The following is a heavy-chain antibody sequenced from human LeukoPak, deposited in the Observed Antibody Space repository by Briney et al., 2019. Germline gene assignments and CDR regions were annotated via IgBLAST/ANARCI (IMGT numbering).Heavy chain of an antibody. D-gene: IGHD1-26*01. J-gene: IGHJ6*03. V-gene: IGHV3-48*01. CDR3: AKDGGTYPYFLDV. Sequence: PGGSLRLSCAASGFTFSSYSINWVRQAPGKGLEGVSYISSGYPTIYYADSVKGRFTISRDNAKNSLYLQMNSLRAEDTAIYICAKDGGTYPYFLDVWGKGTTVIVSS. CDR2: ISSGYPTI. CDR1: GFTFSSYS.